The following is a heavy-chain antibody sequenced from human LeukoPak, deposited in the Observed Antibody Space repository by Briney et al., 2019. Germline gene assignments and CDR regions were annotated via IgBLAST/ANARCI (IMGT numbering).Heavy chain of an antibody. D-gene: IGHD3-3*01. CDR2: ISWNSNTR. CDR3: VKDADFWSGLDC. J-gene: IGHJ4*02. V-gene: IGHV3-9*01. Sequence: GGSLRLSCVGSGFMFEDYGMHWVRQVPGKGLEWVSGISWNSNTRVYAESVKGRFTISRDNAKHSLDLQMISLGAEDTALYYCVKDADFWSGLDCWGQGTLVTVSS. CDR1: GFMFEDYG.